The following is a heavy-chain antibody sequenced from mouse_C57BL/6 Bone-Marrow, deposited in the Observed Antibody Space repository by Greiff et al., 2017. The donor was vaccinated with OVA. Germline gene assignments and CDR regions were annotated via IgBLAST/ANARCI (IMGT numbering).Heavy chain of an antibody. CDR1: GFNIKNTY. D-gene: IGHD2-4*01. J-gene: IGHJ2*01. V-gene: IGHV14-3*01. CDR3: AIVYDYDANYFDY. CDR2: IDPANGNT. Sequence: VQLKQSVAELVRPGASVKLSCTASGFNIKNTYMHWVKQRPEQGLEWIGRIDPANGNTKYAPKFQGKATITADTSSNTAYLQLSSLTSEDTAIYYGAIVYDYDANYFDYWGQGTTLTVSS.